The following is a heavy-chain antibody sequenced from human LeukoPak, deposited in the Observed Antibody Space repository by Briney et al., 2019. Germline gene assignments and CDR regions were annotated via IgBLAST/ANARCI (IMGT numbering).Heavy chain of an antibody. V-gene: IGHV1-46*01. Sequence: ASVKLSCKAFGYTFTGYWMRWVRQAPGQGPEWMGVISPSGSSTIYAQKFKGRVTLTRDMSTSTDYLELSSLRSEDTAVYYCARDNSVRDEAWWFNPWGQGTLVTVSS. J-gene: IGHJ5*02. D-gene: IGHD5-24*01. CDR3: ARDNSVRDEAWWFNP. CDR2: ISPSGSST. CDR1: GYTFTGYW.